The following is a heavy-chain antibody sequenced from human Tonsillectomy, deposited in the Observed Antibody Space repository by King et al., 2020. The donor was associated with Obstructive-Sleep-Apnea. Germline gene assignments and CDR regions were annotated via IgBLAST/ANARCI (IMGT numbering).Heavy chain of an antibody. CDR1: GFSLSDHY. V-gene: IGHV3-72*01. CDR3: ARVRLAYGDFADF. CDR2: IRNKVNSYTT. J-gene: IGHJ4*02. D-gene: IGHD4-17*01. Sequence: VQLVESGGDSVQPGGSLRLSCAASGFSLSDHYMDWVRQAPGKGLEWVGRIRNKVNSYTTEYAASVKGRFTLSRDDSKNSLYLQMNSLKTEDTAVYYCARVRLAYGDFADFWGQGTLVTVSS.